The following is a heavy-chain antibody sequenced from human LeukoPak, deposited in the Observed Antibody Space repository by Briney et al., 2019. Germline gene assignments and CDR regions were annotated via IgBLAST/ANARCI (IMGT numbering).Heavy chain of an antibody. V-gene: IGHV4-59*01. J-gene: IGHJ4*02. CDR3: ARRVGYRGFDY. D-gene: IGHD5-24*01. CDR1: GGSISSYD. CDR2: VYYSGST. Sequence: SETLSLTCTVSGGSISSYDWSWVRQPPGKGLEWIGYVYYSGSTNYNPSLKSRVTISVDTSKNQFSLKLTSVTTADTAVYYCARRVGYRGFDYWGQGTLVTVSS.